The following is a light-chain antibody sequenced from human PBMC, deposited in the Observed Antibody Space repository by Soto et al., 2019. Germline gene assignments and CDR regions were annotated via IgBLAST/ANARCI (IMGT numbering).Light chain of an antibody. Sequence: EIVMTQSPATLSVAPGESATLSCRASQSVSSNLAWYQQTPGQTPKLLIYVASTRATGIPARFSGSGSGTEFTLTISSLQSEDFAVYYCQQYNVWPLTFGGGTKVEFK. CDR2: VAS. J-gene: IGKJ4*01. V-gene: IGKV3-15*01. CDR3: QQYNVWPLT. CDR1: QSVSSN.